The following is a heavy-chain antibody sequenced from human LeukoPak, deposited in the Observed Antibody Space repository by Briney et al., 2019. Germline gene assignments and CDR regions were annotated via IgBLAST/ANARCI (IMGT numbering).Heavy chain of an antibody. Sequence: GGSLRLSCAASGFTFSSYSMNWVRQAPGKGLEWVSYISSSSGTIYYADSVKGRFTISRDNAKNSLYLQMNSLRAGDTAVYYCARALRAYSYGTFDYWGRGTLVTVSS. D-gene: IGHD5-18*01. J-gene: IGHJ4*02. V-gene: IGHV3-48*01. CDR3: ARALRAYSYGTFDY. CDR1: GFTFSSYS. CDR2: ISSSSGTI.